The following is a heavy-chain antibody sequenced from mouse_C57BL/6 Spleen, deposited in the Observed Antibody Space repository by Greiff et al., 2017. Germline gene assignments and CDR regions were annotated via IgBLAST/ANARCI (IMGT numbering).Heavy chain of an antibody. V-gene: IGHV1-52*01. D-gene: IGHD3-2*02. CDR3: ARSSAQATSYLDY. CDR1: GYTFTSYW. Sequence: VQLQQSGAELVRPGSSVKLSCKASGYTFTSYWMHWVKQRPLQGLEWIGNIDPSDSETHYNQEFKNKATLTVYKSSSTAYMQLSSLTSEDYAVYYCARSSAQATSYLDYWGQGTTLTVSS. CDR2: IDPSDSET. J-gene: IGHJ2*01.